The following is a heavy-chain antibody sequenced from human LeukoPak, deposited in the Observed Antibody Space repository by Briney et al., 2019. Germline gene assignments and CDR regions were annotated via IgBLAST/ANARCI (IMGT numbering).Heavy chain of an antibody. CDR3: ARALSGSYSASFDY. Sequence: ASVKVSCKASGYTFTTYAINWVRQAPGQGLEWMGWINTNTGNPTYAQGFTGRFVFSLDTSVGTAYLQISSLKAEDTAVYYCARALSGSYSASFDYWGQGTLVTVSS. CDR1: GYTFTTYA. D-gene: IGHD1-26*01. J-gene: IGHJ4*02. CDR2: INTNTGNP. V-gene: IGHV7-4-1*02.